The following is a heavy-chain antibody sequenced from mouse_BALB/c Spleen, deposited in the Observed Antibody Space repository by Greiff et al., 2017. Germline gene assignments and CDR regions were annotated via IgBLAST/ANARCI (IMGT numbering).Heavy chain of an antibody. J-gene: IGHJ2*01. CDR3: ARGFYDGYYFDY. CDR1: GFTFSSYY. D-gene: IGHD2-12*01. CDR2: INSNGGST. V-gene: IGHV5-6-2*01. Sequence: EVKLVESGGGLVKLGGSLKLSCAASGFTFSSYYMSWVRQTPEKRLELVAAINSNGGSTYYPDTVKGRFTISRDNAKNTLYLQMSSLKSEDTALYYCARGFYDGYYFDYWGQGTTLTVSS.